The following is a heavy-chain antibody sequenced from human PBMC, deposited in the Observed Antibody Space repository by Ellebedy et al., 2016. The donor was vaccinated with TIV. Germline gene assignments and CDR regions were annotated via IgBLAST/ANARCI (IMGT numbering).Heavy chain of an antibody. D-gene: IGHD3-3*01. CDR2: IRCDGDST. CDR1: GFTFEDYA. J-gene: IGHJ5*02. V-gene: IGHV3-43D*03. CDR3: ARANNYDPVNWFDP. Sequence: PGGSLRLSCAASGFTFEDYAMHWVRQAPGKGLEWVSLIRCDGDSTDYPDSVKRRFTISRDNSKNSLYLQMNSLRGEDTDLYYCARANNYDPVNWFDPWGQGTLVTVSS.